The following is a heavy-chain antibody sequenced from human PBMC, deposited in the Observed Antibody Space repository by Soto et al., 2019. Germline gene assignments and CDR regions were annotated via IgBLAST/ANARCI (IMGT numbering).Heavy chain of an antibody. Sequence: QVQLVESGGGVVQPGRSLRLSCAASGFTFSSYAMHWVRQAPGKGLEWVAVISYDESNKYYADSVKGRFTISRDNSKNSLYLKMNSLRAEDTAVYYCARAGAYSSSWSLYYYYCYGMDVWGQGTTVTVSS. D-gene: IGHD6-13*01. V-gene: IGHV3-30-3*01. J-gene: IGHJ6*02. CDR2: ISYDESNK. CDR1: GFTFSSYA. CDR3: ARAGAYSSSWSLYYYYCYGMDV.